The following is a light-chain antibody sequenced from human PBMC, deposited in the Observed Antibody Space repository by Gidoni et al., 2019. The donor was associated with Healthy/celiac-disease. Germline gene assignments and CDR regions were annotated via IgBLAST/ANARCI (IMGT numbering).Light chain of an antibody. J-gene: IGLJ2*01. CDR2: QDS. CDR3: QAWDSSTVV. V-gene: IGLV3-1*01. CDR1: KLVDKY. Sequence: SYEQTQPPSVSVSPGQAASITRAGDKLVDKYACWYQQKPGQSPVLVIYQDSKRPSGIPERFSGSNSGNTATLTISGTQAMDEADYYCQAWDSSTVVFGGGTKLTVL.